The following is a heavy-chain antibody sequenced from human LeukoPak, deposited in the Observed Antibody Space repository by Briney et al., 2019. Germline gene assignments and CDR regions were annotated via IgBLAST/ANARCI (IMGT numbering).Heavy chain of an antibody. CDR2: IYPGDSDT. D-gene: IGHD2-2*01. Sequence: GESLKISCKGSGYSFTSYWNGWVRQMPGKGLEWMGIIYPGDSDTRYSPSFQGQVTISADKSISTAYLQWSSLKASDTAMYYCARLHCSSTSCYSPFDPWGQGTLVTVSS. J-gene: IGHJ5*02. CDR1: GYSFTSYW. CDR3: ARLHCSSTSCYSPFDP. V-gene: IGHV5-51*01.